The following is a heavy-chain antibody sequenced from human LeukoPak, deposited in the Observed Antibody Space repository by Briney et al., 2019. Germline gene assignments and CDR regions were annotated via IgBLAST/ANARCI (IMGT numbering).Heavy chain of an antibody. CDR3: TRHLSTFSSTWYYWFDP. J-gene: IGHJ5*02. Sequence: GGSLKLSCAASGFTFRGSAMHWVRQASGKGLEWIGHIKTRPNSYATAHAASVKGRFTISRDDSKNTTYLQMNSLKTEDTAMYYCTRHLSTFSSTWYYWFDPWGQGTLVTVSS. CDR1: GFTFRGSA. D-gene: IGHD6-13*01. CDR2: IKTRPNSYAT. V-gene: IGHV3-73*01.